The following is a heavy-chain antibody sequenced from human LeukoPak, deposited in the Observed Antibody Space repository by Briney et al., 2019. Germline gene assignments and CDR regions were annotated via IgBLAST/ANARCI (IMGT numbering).Heavy chain of an antibody. D-gene: IGHD3-16*01. CDR1: GFTFSNYW. J-gene: IGHJ4*02. CDR3: VRDLILVWTPGDDFDH. CDR2: INERATII. Sequence: SGGSLRLSCAASGFTFSNYWMHWVRQAPGKGLEWVSRINERATIISYADSVKGRFTIPRENARNTLYLQMNSLTAEDTAVYYCVRDLILVWTPGDDFDHWGQGTLVTVSS. V-gene: IGHV3-74*01.